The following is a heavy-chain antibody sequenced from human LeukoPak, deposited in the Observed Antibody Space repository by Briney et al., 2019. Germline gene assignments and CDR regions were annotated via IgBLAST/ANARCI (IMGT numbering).Heavy chain of an antibody. V-gene: IGHV3-20*04. Sequence: GGSLRLSCAASGFTFDDYGMSWVRQAPGKGLEWVSGINWIGGSATYADSVRGRFTISRDNAKNSLYLQMNSLRAEDTALYYCVKHSAPVLAAARFDYWGQGNLVTVSS. J-gene: IGHJ4*02. D-gene: IGHD2-2*01. CDR1: GFTFDDYG. CDR2: INWIGGSA. CDR3: VKHSAPVLAAARFDY.